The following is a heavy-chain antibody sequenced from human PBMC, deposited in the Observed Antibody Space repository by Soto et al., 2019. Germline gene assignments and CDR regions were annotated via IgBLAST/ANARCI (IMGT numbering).Heavy chain of an antibody. J-gene: IGHJ4*02. CDR2: IYPGGGT. Sequence: GGSLRLSCAASGFTVGSNFMNWVRQAPGRGLEWVSVIYPGGGTYYADSVKGRFAVSRDTSKNTLYLQMNSLRVEDTAVYYCARESYMDYWSQGTQVTVSS. CDR3: ARESYMDY. D-gene: IGHD2-2*02. CDR1: GFTVGSNF. V-gene: IGHV3-66*01.